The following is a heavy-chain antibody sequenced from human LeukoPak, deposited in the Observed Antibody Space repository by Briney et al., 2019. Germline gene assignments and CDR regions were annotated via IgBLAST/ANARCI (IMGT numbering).Heavy chain of an antibody. V-gene: IGHV4-30-4*01. CDR2: IYYSGST. Sequence: SQTLSLTCTVSGGSIRSGAYYWSWIRQPPGPGLESIGSIYYSGSTYYNPSLKSRVTISVDTSKNQFSLKLSSVTAADTAVYYCARAGYGLWGGLAENWFDPWGQGTLVTVSS. CDR1: GGSIRSGAYY. D-gene: IGHD5-18*01. CDR3: ARAGYGLWGGLAENWFDP. J-gene: IGHJ5*02.